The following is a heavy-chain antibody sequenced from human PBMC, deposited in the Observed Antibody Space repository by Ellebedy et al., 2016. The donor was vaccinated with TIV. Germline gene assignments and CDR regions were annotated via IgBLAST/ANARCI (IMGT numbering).Heavy chain of an antibody. Sequence: GESLKISCAASGFTVSANFMNWVRPPPGKGLEWVSIIYTSGDTYYADSVKGRFTLSRDNSKNTLYLQMNTLRTDDTAVYYCARGPNSDSWGQGTLVTVSS. J-gene: IGHJ5*01. CDR1: GFTVSANF. CDR3: ARGPNSDS. V-gene: IGHV3-66*01. CDR2: IYTSGDT.